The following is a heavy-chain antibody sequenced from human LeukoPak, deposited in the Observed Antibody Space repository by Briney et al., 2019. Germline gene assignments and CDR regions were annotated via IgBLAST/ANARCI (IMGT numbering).Heavy chain of an antibody. D-gene: IGHD2-15*01. Sequence: SGGSLRLSCAASGFSVSSNYMNWVRQAPGKGLEWVSVIYSGGRTYYADSVKGRFIISRDNSKNTLYLQMNSLRAEDTAVYYCARGDRAASGFDYWGQGTLVTVPS. CDR3: ARGDRAASGFDY. CDR1: GFSVSSNY. V-gene: IGHV3-66*01. CDR2: IYSGGRT. J-gene: IGHJ4*02.